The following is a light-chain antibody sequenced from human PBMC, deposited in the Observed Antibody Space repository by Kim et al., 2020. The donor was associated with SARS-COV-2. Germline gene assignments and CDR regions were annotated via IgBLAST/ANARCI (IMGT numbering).Light chain of an antibody. J-gene: IGLJ2*01. CDR1: KLGAKY. CDR3: QAWDSSTVV. Sequence: VSPGQKAMMTCSGDKLGAKYVCWYQQKPGLSPVVVIYRDSKRPSGIPERFSGSNSGNTATLTISGTQAMDEADYYCQAWDSSTVVFGGGTQLTVL. CDR2: RDS. V-gene: IGLV3-1*01.